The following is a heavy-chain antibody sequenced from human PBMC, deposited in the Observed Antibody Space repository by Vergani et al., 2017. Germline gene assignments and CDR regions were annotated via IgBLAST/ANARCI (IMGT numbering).Heavy chain of an antibody. CDR1: GYTFTSYG. Sequence: QVQLVQSGAEVKKPGASVKVSCKASGYTFTSYGISWVRQAPGQGLEWMGWISAYNGNTNYAQKLQCRVTITADKSTSTAYMELSSLRSEDTAVYYCASTVRGVHVGWFDPWGQGTLVTVSS. CDR3: ASTVRGVHVGWFDP. CDR2: ISAYNGNT. D-gene: IGHD3-10*01. V-gene: IGHV1-18*01. J-gene: IGHJ5*02.